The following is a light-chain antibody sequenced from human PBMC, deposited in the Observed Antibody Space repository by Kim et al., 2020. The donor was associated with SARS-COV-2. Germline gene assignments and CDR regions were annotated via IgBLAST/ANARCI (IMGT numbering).Light chain of an antibody. V-gene: IGLV3-1*01. CDR1: KLGDKY. Sequence: VSPGQTASITCSGDKLGDKYACWCQQKPGQSPVLVIYQDSKRPSGIPERFSGSNSGNTATLTISGTQAMDEADYYCQAWDSSTAVFGGGTQLTV. J-gene: IGLJ2*01. CDR3: QAWDSSTAV. CDR2: QDS.